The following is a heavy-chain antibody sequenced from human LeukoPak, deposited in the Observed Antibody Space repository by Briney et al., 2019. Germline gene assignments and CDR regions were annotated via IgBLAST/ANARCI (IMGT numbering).Heavy chain of an antibody. D-gene: IGHD5-24*01. Sequence: GRSLRLSCAASGFTFSSYAMHWVRQAPGKGLEWVAVISYDGSNKYYADSVKGRFTISRDNSKNTLYLQMNSLRAEDTAVYYCARGGRLGRWLQRAKGYYYYMDVWGKGTTVTVSS. CDR2: ISYDGSNK. CDR3: ARGGRLGRWLQRAKGYYYYMDV. V-gene: IGHV3-30*04. CDR1: GFTFSSYA. J-gene: IGHJ6*03.